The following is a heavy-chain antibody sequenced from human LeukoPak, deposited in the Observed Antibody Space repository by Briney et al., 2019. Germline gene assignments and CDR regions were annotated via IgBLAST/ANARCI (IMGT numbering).Heavy chain of an antibody. J-gene: IGHJ6*02. D-gene: IGHD2-2*02. CDR3: ARERRVPAAIDLYYGMDV. Sequence: GGSLRLSCAASGFTFSSYWMSWVRQAPGKGLEWVANIKQDGSEKYYVDSVKGRFTISRDNAKSSLYLQMNSLRAEDTAVYYCARERRVPAAIDLYYGMDVWGQGTTVTVSS. V-gene: IGHV3-7*01. CDR1: GFTFSSYW. CDR2: IKQDGSEK.